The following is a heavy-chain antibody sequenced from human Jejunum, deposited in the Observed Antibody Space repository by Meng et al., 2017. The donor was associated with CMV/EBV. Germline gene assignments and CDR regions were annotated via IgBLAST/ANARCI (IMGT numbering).Heavy chain of an antibody. Sequence: LQRSVPGLVTPSQTLSLTCAISGDSVSSHTVAWNWIRLSPSRGLEWLGRTYYRSKWYSEYTVSVRSRISITPDTSKNQFSLQLTSVTPDDTAVYYCARGDDSSLDYWGQGTLVTVSS. V-gene: IGHV6-1*01. CDR1: GDSVSSHTVA. CDR3: ARGDDSSLDY. J-gene: IGHJ4*02. CDR2: TYYRSKWYS. D-gene: IGHD6-13*01.